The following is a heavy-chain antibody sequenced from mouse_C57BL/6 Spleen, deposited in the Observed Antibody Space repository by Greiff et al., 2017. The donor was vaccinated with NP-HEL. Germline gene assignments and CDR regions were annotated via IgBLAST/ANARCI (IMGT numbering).Heavy chain of an antibody. CDR3: ADLNY. J-gene: IGHJ2*01. V-gene: IGHV5-17*01. CDR1: GFTFSDYG. CDR2: ISSGSSTI. Sequence: EVMLVESGGGLVKPGGSLKLSCAASGFTFSDYGMHWVRQAPEKGLEWVAYISSGSSTIYYADTVKGRVTISRDNATNTQFLQMTSLRSEDAAMYYCADLNYWGQGTTLTVSS.